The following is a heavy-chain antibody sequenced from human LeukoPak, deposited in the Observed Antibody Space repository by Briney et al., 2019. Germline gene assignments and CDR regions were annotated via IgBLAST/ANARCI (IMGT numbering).Heavy chain of an antibody. D-gene: IGHD3-22*01. Sequence: SETLSLTCTVSGGSISSSSYYWGWIRQPPGKGLEWIGSIYHSGSTYYNPSLKSRVTIPVDTSKNQFSLKLSSVTAADTAVYYCARTPYYYDSSGYYDDAFGIWGQGTMVTVSS. J-gene: IGHJ3*02. CDR1: GGSISSSSYY. CDR2: IYHSGST. CDR3: ARTPYYYDSSGYYDDAFGI. V-gene: IGHV4-39*07.